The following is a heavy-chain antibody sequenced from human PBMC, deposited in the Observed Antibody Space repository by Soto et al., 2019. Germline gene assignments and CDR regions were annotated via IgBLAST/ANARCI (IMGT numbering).Heavy chain of an antibody. CDR3: ARALYGYYYNYGMDI. CDR1: GGSISSGGYY. CDR2: IYYSGST. J-gene: IGHJ6*02. Sequence: QVQLQESGPGLVKPSQTLSLTCTVSGGSISSGGYYWSWIRQHPGKGLEWIGYIYYSGSTYYNPSLQSQITKSEDTSKNQLSLKLSSVTAADTAVYYCARALYGYYYNYGMDIWGQGTTVTVSS. V-gene: IGHV4-31*01. D-gene: IGHD3-16*02.